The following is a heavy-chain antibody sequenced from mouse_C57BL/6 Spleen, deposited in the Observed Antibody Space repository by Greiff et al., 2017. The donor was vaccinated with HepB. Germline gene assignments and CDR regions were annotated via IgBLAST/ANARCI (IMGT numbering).Heavy chain of an antibody. CDR2: ISDGGSYT. J-gene: IGHJ2*01. Sequence: EVKVVESGGGLVKPGGSLKLSCAASGFTFSSYAMSWVRQTPEKRLEWVATISDGGSYTYYPDNVKGRFTISRDNAKNNLYLQMSHLKSEDTAMYYCAREGLWNYFDYWGQGTTLTVSS. CDR3: AREGLWNYFDY. V-gene: IGHV5-4*01. CDR1: GFTFSSYA.